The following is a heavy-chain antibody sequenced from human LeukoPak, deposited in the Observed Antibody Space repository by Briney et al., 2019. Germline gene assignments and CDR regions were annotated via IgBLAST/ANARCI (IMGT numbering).Heavy chain of an antibody. CDR1: GFTFSSFS. V-gene: IGHV3-48*04. CDR2: IRTSGTNT. D-gene: IGHD6-13*01. Sequence: GGSLRLSCAASGFTFSSFSMNWVRQAPGKGLEWVSYIRTSGTNTDYTGSVKGRFTISRDNAKNSLYLQMNSLRAEDTAVYYCARDARQQLVERFDYWGQGTLVTVSS. CDR3: ARDARQQLVERFDY. J-gene: IGHJ4*02.